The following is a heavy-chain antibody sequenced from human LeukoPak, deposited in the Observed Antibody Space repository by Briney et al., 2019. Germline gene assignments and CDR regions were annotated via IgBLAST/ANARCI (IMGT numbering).Heavy chain of an antibody. D-gene: IGHD2-2*01. CDR2: ISWDGGST. CDR1: GFTFDDYA. V-gene: IGHV3-43D*03. Sequence: HPGGSLRLSCAASGFTFDDYAMHWVRHAPGKGLEWVSLISWDGGSTYYADSVKGRFTISRDNSKNSLYLQMNSLRAEDTALYYCAKDYCSSTSCPQSYAEYFQHWGQGTLVTVSS. CDR3: AKDYCSSTSCPQSYAEYFQH. J-gene: IGHJ1*01.